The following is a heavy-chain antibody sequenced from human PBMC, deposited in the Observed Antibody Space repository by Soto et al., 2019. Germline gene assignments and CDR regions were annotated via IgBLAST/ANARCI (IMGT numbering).Heavy chain of an antibody. V-gene: IGHV3-23*01. J-gene: IGHJ4*02. CDR3: AKGPVETHFGVVITPFDY. D-gene: IGHD3-3*01. CDR2: ISGSGGST. CDR1: GFTFSSYA. Sequence: GGSLRLSCAASGFTFSSYAMSWVRQAPGKGLEWVSAISGSGGSTYYADSVKGRFTISRDNSKNTLYLQMNSLRAEDTAVYYCAKGPVETHFGVVITPFDYWGQGTLVTVSS.